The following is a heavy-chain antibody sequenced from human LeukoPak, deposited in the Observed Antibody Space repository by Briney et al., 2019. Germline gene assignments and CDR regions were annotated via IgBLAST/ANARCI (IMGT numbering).Heavy chain of an antibody. D-gene: IGHD3-10*01. CDR2: IHNSGST. V-gene: IGHV4-61*01. CDR1: IGSVSSGSYY. CDR3: ARGVRLFYGSYYFDY. Sequence: PSETLSLTCTVSIGSVSSGSYYWSWIRQPPGKGLEWIGYIHNSGSTNYNPSLKSRVTISVDTSKNQFSLKLSSVTAADTAVYYCARGVRLFYGSYYFDYWGQGTLVTVSS. J-gene: IGHJ4*02.